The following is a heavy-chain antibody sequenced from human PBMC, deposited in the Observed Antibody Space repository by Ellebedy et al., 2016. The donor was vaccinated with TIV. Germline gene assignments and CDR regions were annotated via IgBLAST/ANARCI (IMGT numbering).Heavy chain of an antibody. CDR3: SKQLHGGDVLGPLDA. D-gene: IGHD1-7*01. Sequence: PGGSLRLSCSASGVSXXNHAIPWVPXPPGKGLEWVSTISGTGGPISYKDSVKGRFTISRDNSKNTVFLQMSRLSPDDTAVYYCSKQLHGGDVLGPLDAWGKGTIGTVSS. CDR2: ISGTGGPI. V-gene: IGHV3-23*01. CDR1: GVSXXNHA. J-gene: IGHJ5*02.